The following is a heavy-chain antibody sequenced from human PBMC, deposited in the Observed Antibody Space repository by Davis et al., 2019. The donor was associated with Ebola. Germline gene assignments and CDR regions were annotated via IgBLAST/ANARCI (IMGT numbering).Heavy chain of an antibody. CDR2: IYYSGST. CDR1: GGSISSYY. Sequence: PSETLSLTCTVSGGSISSYYWSWIRQPPGKGLEWIGYIYYSGSTNYNPSLKSRVTISVDTSKNQFSLKLSSVTAADTAVYYCARGTTRYYYYYYGMDVGGQGTTVTVSS. D-gene: IGHD2/OR15-2a*01. J-gene: IGHJ6*02. V-gene: IGHV4-59*08. CDR3: ARGTTRYYYYYYGMDV.